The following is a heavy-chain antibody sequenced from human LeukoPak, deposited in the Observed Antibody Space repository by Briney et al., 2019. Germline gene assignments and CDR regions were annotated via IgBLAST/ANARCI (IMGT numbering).Heavy chain of an antibody. V-gene: IGHV1-18*01. CDR2: ISIYNGNT. CDR3: ARITYDFWSGYYMPDDP. CDR1: GDTFSSYA. J-gene: IGHJ5*02. Sequence: ASVKVSCKASGDTFSSYAISWVRQAPGQGLEWMGWISIYNGNTDYAQKLRGRVTMTTDTSTSTAYMELRSLRSDDTAVYYCARITYDFWSGYYMPDDPWGQGTLVTVSS. D-gene: IGHD3-3*01.